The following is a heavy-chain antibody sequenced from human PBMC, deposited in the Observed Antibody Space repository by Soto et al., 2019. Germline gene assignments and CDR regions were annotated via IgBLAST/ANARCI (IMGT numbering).Heavy chain of an antibody. V-gene: IGHV3-33*01. CDR2: IWYDGSNK. J-gene: IGHJ6*02. CDR3: ARDLQYYDILTGYSYRYYYYYGMDV. D-gene: IGHD3-9*01. Sequence: GGSLRLSCAASGFTFSSYGMHWVRQAPGKGLEWVAVIWYDGSNKYYADSVKGRFTISRDNSKNTLYLQMNSLRAEDTAVYYYARDLQYYDILTGYSYRYYYYYGMDVWGQGTTVTVSS. CDR1: GFTFSSYG.